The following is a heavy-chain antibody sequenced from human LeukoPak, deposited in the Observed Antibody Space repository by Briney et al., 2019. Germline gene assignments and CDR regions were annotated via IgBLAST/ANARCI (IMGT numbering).Heavy chain of an antibody. CDR3: ATYYYDSSGYEYFQH. Sequence: GESLKISCQGSGYSFSTYWLVWLRRLPGKGLECMGIIWPGDSETKYSPSFQGQVTISADKSISTAYLQWSSLKASDTAMYYCATYYYDSSGYEYFQHWGQGTLVTVSS. J-gene: IGHJ1*01. CDR1: GYSFSTYW. CDR2: IWPGDSET. V-gene: IGHV5-51*01. D-gene: IGHD3-22*01.